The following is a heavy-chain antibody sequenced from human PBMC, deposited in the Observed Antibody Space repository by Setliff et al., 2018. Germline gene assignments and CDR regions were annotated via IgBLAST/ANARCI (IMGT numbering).Heavy chain of an antibody. D-gene: IGHD6-13*01. CDR1: GGSFSGYY. CDR3: ARDAAYPYSSSWYADY. CDR2: IYYSGST. Sequence: SETLSLTCAVYGGSFSGYYWTWIRQPPGKGLEWIGYIYYSGSTYYNPSLKSRVTISVDTSKNQFSLRLNSVTAADTAVYYCARDAAYPYSSSWYADYWGQGTLVTVS. J-gene: IGHJ4*02. V-gene: IGHV4-34*01.